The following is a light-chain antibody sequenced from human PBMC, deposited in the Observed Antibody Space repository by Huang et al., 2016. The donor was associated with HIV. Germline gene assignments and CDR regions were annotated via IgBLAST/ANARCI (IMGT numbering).Light chain of an antibody. Sequence: EIVLTQSPGTLSLSPGDTATLSCSASQSVISSYLACYQHKPGQTPRLLIYGASSRATGIPDRFSGSGSGTEYTLTINDLKPEDFAVYFCQHYGRSPPFTFGPGTEVHIK. CDR3: QHYGRSPPFT. CDR2: GAS. J-gene: IGKJ3*01. CDR1: QSVISSY. V-gene: IGKV3-20*01.